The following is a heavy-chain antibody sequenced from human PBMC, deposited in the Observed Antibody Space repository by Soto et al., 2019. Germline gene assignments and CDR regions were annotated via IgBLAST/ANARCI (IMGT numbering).Heavy chain of an antibody. D-gene: IGHD4-17*01. CDR2: IYWNDDK. CDR1: GFSLSTSGVG. Sequence: QITLKESGPTLVKPTQTLTLTCTFSGFSLSTSGVGVGWIRQPPGKALEWLALIYWNDDKRYSPSLKSRLTIPKDTSNNQVVLTMTNMDPVDTATYYCAHRPDYGGNTNWFDPWGQGTLVTVSS. J-gene: IGHJ5*02. V-gene: IGHV2-5*01. CDR3: AHRPDYGGNTNWFDP.